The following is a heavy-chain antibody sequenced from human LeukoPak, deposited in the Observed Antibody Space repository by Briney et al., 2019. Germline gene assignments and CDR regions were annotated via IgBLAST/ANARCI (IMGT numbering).Heavy chain of an antibody. CDR3: AVLIAAAGRSHAFDI. CDR1: GGSFSGYY. CDR2: INNSGST. Sequence: SETLSLTCAVYGGSFSGYYWSWIRQPPGKGLEWIWEINNSGSTNYNPSLKSRVTISVDTSKNQFSLKLSSVSAADTAVYYCAVLIAAAGRSHAFDIWGQGTMVTVSS. V-gene: IGHV4-34*01. J-gene: IGHJ3*02. D-gene: IGHD6-13*01.